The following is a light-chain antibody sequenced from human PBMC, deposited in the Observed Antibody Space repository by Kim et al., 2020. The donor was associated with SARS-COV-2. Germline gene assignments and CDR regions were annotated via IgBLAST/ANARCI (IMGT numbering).Light chain of an antibody. CDR3: QQYGSPLLT. CDR2: GAS. CDR1: QSVTSSY. V-gene: IGKV3-20*01. Sequence: EIVLTQSPGTLSLSPGERATLSCRASQSVTSSYLAWYQQKPGQAPRLLIYGASSRATGIPDRVSGRGSGSDFTLTISRLEPEDSAVYYCQQYGSPLLTFGGGTKVDIK. J-gene: IGKJ4*01.